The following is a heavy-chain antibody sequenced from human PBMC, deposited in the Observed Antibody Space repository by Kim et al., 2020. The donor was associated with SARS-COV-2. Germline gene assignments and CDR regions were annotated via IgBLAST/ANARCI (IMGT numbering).Heavy chain of an antibody. CDR2: ISGSDGST. J-gene: IGHJ4*02. Sequence: GGSLRLSCAASGFTFSTYGMNWVRQAPGKGLEWVSTISGSDGSTFYADSVKGRFTVSRDNSKNTLYLQMDSLRADATAVYYCAKGVSWSSHYPLPYWGQG. V-gene: IGHV3-23*01. CDR1: GFTFSTYG. CDR3: AKGVSWSSHYPLPY. D-gene: IGHD3-3*01.